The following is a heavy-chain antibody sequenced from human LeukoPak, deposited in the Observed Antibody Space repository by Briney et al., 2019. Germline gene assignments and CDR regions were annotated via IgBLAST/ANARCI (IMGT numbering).Heavy chain of an antibody. CDR2: IIPIFGTA. V-gene: IGHV1-69*01. Sequence: SVTVSCKASGGTFSSHAISWVRQAPGQGLEWMGGIIPIFGTANYAQKFQGRVTITADESTSTAYMELSSLRSEDTAVYYCARDSGGYCSGGSCYSGPLDYWGQGTLVTVSS. CDR3: ARDSGGYCSGGSCYSGPLDY. D-gene: IGHD2-15*01. J-gene: IGHJ4*02. CDR1: GGTFSSHA.